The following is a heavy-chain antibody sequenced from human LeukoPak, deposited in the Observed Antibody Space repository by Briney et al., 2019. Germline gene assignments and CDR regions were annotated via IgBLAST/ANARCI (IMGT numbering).Heavy chain of an antibody. Sequence: PGGSLRLSCAASGFRFSDYWMNWIRQAPGKGLEWVANTNQDGSEKYYVDSVKGRFTISRDNAKNSLYLQMNSLRAEDTAVYYCARDPLDGMDVWGQGTTVTVSS. CDR3: ARDPLDGMDV. CDR2: TNQDGSEK. CDR1: GFRFSDYW. V-gene: IGHV3-7*03. D-gene: IGHD6-13*01. J-gene: IGHJ6*02.